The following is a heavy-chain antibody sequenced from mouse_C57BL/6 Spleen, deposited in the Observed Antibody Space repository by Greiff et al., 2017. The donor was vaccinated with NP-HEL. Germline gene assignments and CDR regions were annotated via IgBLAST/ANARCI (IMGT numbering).Heavy chain of an antibody. CDR1: GYTFTDYY. D-gene: IGHD6-2*01. V-gene: IGHV1-26*01. CDR2: INPNNGGT. Sequence: EVQLQQSGPELVKPGASVKISCKASGYTFTDYYMNWVKQSHGKSLEWIGDINPNNGGTIYNQTFKGKATLTVDKSSSTAYMELRSLTSEDTAVYYCERNLRRYSLDAMDYWGQGNSVTGAS. J-gene: IGHJ4*01. CDR3: ERNLRRYSLDAMDY.